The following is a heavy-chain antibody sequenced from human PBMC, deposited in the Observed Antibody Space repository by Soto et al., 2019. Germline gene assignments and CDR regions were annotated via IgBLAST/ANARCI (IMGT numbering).Heavy chain of an antibody. CDR1: GFTFDDSA. V-gene: IGHV3-9*01. CDR3: AKATKVWYSGSSYFDS. D-gene: IGHD6-6*01. CDR2: ISWDSGNI. J-gene: IGHJ4*02. Sequence: GGSLRLSCATSGFTFDDSAMHWVRQAPGKGLEWVSGISWDSGNIAYADSVKGRFTISRDSAKNSLYLQMNSLRAEDTALYYCAKATKVWYSGSSYFDSWGQGTLVTVSS.